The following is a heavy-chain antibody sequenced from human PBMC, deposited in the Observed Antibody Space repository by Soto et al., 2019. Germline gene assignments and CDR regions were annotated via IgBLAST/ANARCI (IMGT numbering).Heavy chain of an antibody. D-gene: IGHD3-3*01. CDR3: ARVSGANYDFWRGYSGFAYYGMDV. Sequence: QVQIQQWGAGLLKPSETLSLTCAVYGGSFSGHYWSWIRQPPGKGLEWIGEINHSGSTNYNPSLKSRVTISVDSFKKQFSLKLSSVTAADTAVYYCARVSGANYDFWRGYSGFAYYGMDVWGQGTTVTVSS. CDR1: GGSFSGHY. J-gene: IGHJ6*02. V-gene: IGHV4-34*01. CDR2: INHSGST.